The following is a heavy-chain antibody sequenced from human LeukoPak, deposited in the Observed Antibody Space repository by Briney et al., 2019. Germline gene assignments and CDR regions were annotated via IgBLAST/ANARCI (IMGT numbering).Heavy chain of an antibody. D-gene: IGHD3-10*02. CDR3: LTGLLFPPDL. Sequence: ASVKLSCTASGYTFSHHGMNWVRQAPGRRLEWVGWMNSNTGATGYADKFRGRVTITTNTSMSTAYLNMNRLTSEDTAVYFCLTGLLFPPDLGGEGTRV. V-gene: IGHV1-8*02. J-gene: IGHJ4*02. CDR2: MNSNTGAT. CDR1: GYTFSHHG.